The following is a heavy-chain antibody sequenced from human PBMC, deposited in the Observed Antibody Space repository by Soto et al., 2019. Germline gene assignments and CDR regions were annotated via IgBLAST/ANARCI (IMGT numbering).Heavy chain of an antibody. Sequence: AGGFLRLSCAALGFTLEASAMHWCRRFPGKGLGGVSGIIWMSGSIGYGDPVKGRFAISRDNATTSLHLHRNSRRAQATACFYFVKDKSVNRYSRHCRHWGQGTLVTAPQ. CDR2: IIWMSGSI. V-gene: IGHV3-9*01. CDR3: VKDKSVNRYSRHCRH. D-gene: IGHD1-26*01. J-gene: IGHJ1*01. CDR1: GFTLEASA.